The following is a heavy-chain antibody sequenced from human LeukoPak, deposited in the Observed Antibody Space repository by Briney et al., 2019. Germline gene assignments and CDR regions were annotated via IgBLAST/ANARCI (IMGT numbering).Heavy chain of an antibody. CDR3: ARAPYGDYEGDY. D-gene: IGHD4-17*01. CDR1: GFTVSSNY. V-gene: IGHV3-53*01. J-gene: IGHJ4*02. CDR2: IYSGGTT. Sequence: GGSLRLSCAASGFTVSSNYMSWVRQAPGKGLEWVSVIYSGGTTYYADSVKGRFTISRDNSKNTLYLQMNSLRAEDTAVYYCARAPYGDYEGDYWGQGTLVTVSS.